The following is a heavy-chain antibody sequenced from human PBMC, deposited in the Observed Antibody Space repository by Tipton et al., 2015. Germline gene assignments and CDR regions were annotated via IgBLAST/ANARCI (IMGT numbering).Heavy chain of an antibody. V-gene: IGHV4-38-2*01. CDR3: ACQDYDSLTRDYQTVDY. D-gene: IGHD3-9*01. J-gene: IGHJ4*02. CDR1: AYSISSDYY. Sequence: LRLSCAVSAYSISSDYYWGWIRQPPGKGLEWIGSISHSGNAYYNPSLKSRVTMSRDTSKNQFSLKLTSVTAADTAVYYCACQDYDSLTRDYQTVDYWGQGTLVTVSS. CDR2: ISHSGNA.